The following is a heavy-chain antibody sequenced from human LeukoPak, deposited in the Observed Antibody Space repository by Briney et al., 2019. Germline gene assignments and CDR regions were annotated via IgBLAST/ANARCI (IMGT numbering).Heavy chain of an antibody. Sequence: PGGSLRLSCAASGFTFSSYSMNWVRQAPGKGLEWVSSVSSSSSYIYYADSVKGRFTISRDNAKNSPYLQMNSLRAEDTAVYYCARTRITMVRGVIIGFYFDYWGQGTLVTVSS. CDR2: VSSSSSYI. V-gene: IGHV3-21*01. J-gene: IGHJ4*02. CDR3: ARTRITMVRGVIIGFYFDY. D-gene: IGHD3-10*01. CDR1: GFTFSSYS.